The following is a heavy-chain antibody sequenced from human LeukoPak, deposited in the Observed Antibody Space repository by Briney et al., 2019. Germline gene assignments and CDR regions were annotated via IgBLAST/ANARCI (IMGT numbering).Heavy chain of an antibody. Sequence: GGSLRLPCAASGFTFKLYWMHWVRQVPGRGPVWVSRINHDGSDTIYADSVRGRFTISRDDAKNTLYLQMNNPRAEDTAVYYCVRGGPSTWSWGQGTLVTVSS. CDR1: GFTFKLYW. D-gene: IGHD2-15*01. CDR2: INHDGSDT. CDR3: VRGGPSTWS. J-gene: IGHJ5*02. V-gene: IGHV3-74*01.